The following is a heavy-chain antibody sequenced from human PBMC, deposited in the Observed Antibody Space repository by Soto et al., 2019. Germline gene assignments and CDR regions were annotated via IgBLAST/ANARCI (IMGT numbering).Heavy chain of an antibody. D-gene: IGHD3-10*01. CDR2: MFYSGST. CDR1: GGSMRSSSYS. CDR3: AGSGAQRDNGHYFYY. Sequence: QLQLQERGPGLVVPSETLSLTCTVSGGSMRSSSYSWGWIRQSPGTGLEWVGSMFYSGSTFFHPSLESRVTISLDMSKSQFSLKLTSVTAADTAVYFCAGSGAQRDNGHYFYYWGRGTLVTVSS. V-gene: IGHV4-39*01. J-gene: IGHJ4*02.